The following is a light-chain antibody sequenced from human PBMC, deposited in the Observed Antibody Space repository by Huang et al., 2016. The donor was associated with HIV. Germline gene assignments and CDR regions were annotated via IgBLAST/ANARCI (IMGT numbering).Light chain of an antibody. CDR3: QQYSNWPPWT. CDR1: QTITVN. J-gene: IGKJ1*01. CDR2: DAS. V-gene: IGKV3-15*01. Sequence: TQSPDTLSVSPGERASLSCRASQTITVNLAWYQQRPGQPPRLLIYDASARATGIRVRVRGWGSGTEFTLIINSVQSEDFALYYCQQYSNWPPWTFGQGTTVDI.